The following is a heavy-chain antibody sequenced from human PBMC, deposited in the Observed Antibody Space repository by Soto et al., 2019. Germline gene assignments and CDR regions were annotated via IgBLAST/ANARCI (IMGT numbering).Heavy chain of an antibody. D-gene: IGHD6-6*01. Sequence: EVQLVESGGGLVQPGGSLRLSCAASGFTFSSYSMNWVRQAPGKGLEWVSYISSSSSTIYYADSVKGRFTISRDNAKNSLYLQMNSLRDEDTAVYYCARLAIAARLTFDYYYYYGMDVWGQGTTVTVSS. J-gene: IGHJ6*02. V-gene: IGHV3-48*02. CDR2: ISSSSSTI. CDR1: GFTFSSYS. CDR3: ARLAIAARLTFDYYYYYGMDV.